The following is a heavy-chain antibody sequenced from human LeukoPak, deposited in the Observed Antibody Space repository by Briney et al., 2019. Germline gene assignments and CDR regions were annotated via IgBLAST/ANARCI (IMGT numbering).Heavy chain of an antibody. J-gene: IGHJ4*02. V-gene: IGHV3-48*01. CDR2: ISSSSSTI. Sequence: GGSLRLSCAASGFTFSSYSMTWVRQAPGKGLEWVSYISSSSSTIYYADSVKGRFTISRDNAKNSLYLQMNSLRAEDTAVYYCARLAKYYDFWSGYLFDYWGQGTLVTVSS. CDR3: ARLAKYYDFWSGYLFDY. D-gene: IGHD3-3*01. CDR1: GFTFSSYS.